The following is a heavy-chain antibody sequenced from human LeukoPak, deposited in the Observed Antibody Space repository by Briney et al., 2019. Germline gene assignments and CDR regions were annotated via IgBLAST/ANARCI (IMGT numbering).Heavy chain of an antibody. D-gene: IGHD2-2*03. Sequence: SVKVSCKASGGTFSSYAISWVRQAPGQGREWMGGIIPIFGTANYAQKFQGRVTITADESTSTAYMELSSLRSEDTAVYYCARQSGYCCSTCCKGEVYYYYYYMTVRGKGTTIPVSS. CDR3: ARQSGYCCSTCCKGEVYYYYYYMTV. V-gene: IGHV1-69*13. CDR2: IIPIFGTA. J-gene: IGHJ6*03. CDR1: GGTFSSYA.